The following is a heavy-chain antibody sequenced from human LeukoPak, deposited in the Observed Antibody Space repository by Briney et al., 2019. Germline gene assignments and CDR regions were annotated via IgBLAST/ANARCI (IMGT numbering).Heavy chain of an antibody. D-gene: IGHD1-26*01. CDR2: FDPEDGET. V-gene: IGHV1-24*01. CDR1: GYTLTELS. J-gene: IGHJ4*02. CDR3: AGDLSGRYSD. Sequence: GASVKVSCKVSGYTLTELSMHWVRQAPGKGLEWMGGFDPEDGETIYAQKFQGRVTITRDTSASTAYMELSSLRSEDTAVYYCAGDLSGRYSDWGQGTLVTVSS.